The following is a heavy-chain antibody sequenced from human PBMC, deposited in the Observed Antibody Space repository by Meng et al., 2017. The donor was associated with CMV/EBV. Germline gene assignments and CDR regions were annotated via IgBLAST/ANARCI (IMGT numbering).Heavy chain of an antibody. Sequence: ASVKVSCKASGYTFTSYYMHWVRQAPGQGLEWMGIINPSGGSTSYAQKFQGRVTITTDESTSTAYMELSSLRSEDTAVYYCAREGIVGATTIDYWGQGTLVTVSS. CDR3: AREGIVGATTIDY. V-gene: IGHV1-46*01. J-gene: IGHJ4*02. CDR1: GYTFTSYY. D-gene: IGHD1-26*01. CDR2: INPSGGST.